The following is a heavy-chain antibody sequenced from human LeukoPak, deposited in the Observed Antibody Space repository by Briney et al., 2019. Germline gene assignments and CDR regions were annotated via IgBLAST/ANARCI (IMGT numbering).Heavy chain of an antibody. CDR3: ARDRDIMYYDILTGYSH. V-gene: IGHV1-18*01. J-gene: IGHJ4*02. Sequence: ASVKVSCKASGYTFSKYGLNWVRQVPGQGLEWMGRTAAYSGNTNYAAKFQGRVTMTTDTSTSTAYMELRSLRSDDTAVYYCARDRDIMYYDILTGYSHWGQGTLVTVSS. CDR2: TAAYSGNT. D-gene: IGHD3-9*01. CDR1: GYTFSKYG.